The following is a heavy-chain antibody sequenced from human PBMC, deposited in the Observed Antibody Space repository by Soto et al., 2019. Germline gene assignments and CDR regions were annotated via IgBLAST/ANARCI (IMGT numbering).Heavy chain of an antibody. V-gene: IGHV3-30*03. Sequence: GGSLRLSCAASGFTFSSYGMHWVRQAPGKGLEWVAVISYDGSNKYYADSVKGRSTISRDNSKNTLYLQMNSLRAEDTAVYYCAIEALAEATDTQRWFEAWGQGTLVTSPQ. CDR2: ISYDGSNK. CDR3: AIEALAEATDTQRWFEA. J-gene: IGHJ5*02. CDR1: GFTFSSYG.